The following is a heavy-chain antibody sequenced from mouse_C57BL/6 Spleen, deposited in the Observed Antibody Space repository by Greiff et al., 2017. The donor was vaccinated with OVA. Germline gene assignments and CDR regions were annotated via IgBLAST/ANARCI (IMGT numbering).Heavy chain of an antibody. Sequence: QVQLQQSGPELVKPGASVKISCKASGYAFSSSWMNWVKQRPGKGLEWIGRIYPGDGDTNYNGKFKGKATLTADKSSSTAYMQLSSLTSEDSAVYFCARTYYDGYYYYYAMDDWGQGTSVTVSS. D-gene: IGHD2-3*01. CDR1: GYAFSSSW. CDR2: IYPGDGDT. J-gene: IGHJ4*01. V-gene: IGHV1-82*01. CDR3: ARTYYDGYYYYYAMDD.